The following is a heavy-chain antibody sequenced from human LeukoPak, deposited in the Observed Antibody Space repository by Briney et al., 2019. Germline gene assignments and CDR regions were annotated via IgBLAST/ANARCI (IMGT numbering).Heavy chain of an antibody. J-gene: IGHJ4*02. V-gene: IGHV3-66*01. CDR2: IYSGVKT. CDR1: GFIVGTNY. CDR3: ALESAGTLRY. Sequence: PGESLRLSCAASGFIVGTNYMSWVRQAPGKGLEWVSVIYSGVKTHYADSVKGRFTISGDNSRNTLHLQMNSLRAEDTAVYYCALESAGTLRYWGQGTLVTVSS. D-gene: IGHD6-13*01.